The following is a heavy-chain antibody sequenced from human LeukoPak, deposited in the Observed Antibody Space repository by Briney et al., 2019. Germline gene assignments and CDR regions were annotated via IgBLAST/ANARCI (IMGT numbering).Heavy chain of an antibody. J-gene: IGHJ3*02. V-gene: IGHV1-18*01. CDR3: ATVTWDSGSYHDAFDI. CDR1: GYTFTSYG. CDR2: ISAYNGNT. D-gene: IGHD1-26*01. Sequence: GASVKVSCKASGYTFTSYGIGWVRQAPGQGLEWMGWISAYNGNTSYAQKLQGRVTMTTDTSTSTAYMELRSLRSDDTAVYYCATVTWDSGSYHDAFDIWGQGTMVTVSS.